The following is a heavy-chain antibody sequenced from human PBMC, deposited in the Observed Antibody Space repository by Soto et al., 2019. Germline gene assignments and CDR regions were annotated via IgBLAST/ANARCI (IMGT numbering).Heavy chain of an antibody. Sequence: ASVKVSCKASGGTFSSYTISWVRQAPGKGLEWMGGFDPEDGETIYAQKFQGRVTMTEDTSTDTAYMELSSLRSEDTAVYYCATDLRYYDSSGYYSLWGQGTLVTVSS. CDR3: ATDLRYYDSSGYYSL. CDR1: GGTFSSYT. J-gene: IGHJ4*02. CDR2: FDPEDGET. D-gene: IGHD3-22*01. V-gene: IGHV1-24*01.